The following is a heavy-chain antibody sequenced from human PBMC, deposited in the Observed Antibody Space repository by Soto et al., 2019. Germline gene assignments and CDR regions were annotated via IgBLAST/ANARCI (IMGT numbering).Heavy chain of an antibody. J-gene: IGHJ4*02. CDR2: ISYDGSNR. CDR1: GFNFSSYG. D-gene: IGHD1-1*01. Sequence: QVQLVESGGGVVQPGRSLRLSCAASGFNFSSYGMHWVRQAPGKGLEWVAVISYDGSNRYYADSVKGRFTISRDNSKNTLYLQMNSLRAEDTAVYYCAKDSGWSFDYWGQGTLVTVSS. V-gene: IGHV3-30*18. CDR3: AKDSGWSFDY.